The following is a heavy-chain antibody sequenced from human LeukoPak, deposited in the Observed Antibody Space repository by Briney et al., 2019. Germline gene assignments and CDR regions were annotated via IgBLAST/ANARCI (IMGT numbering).Heavy chain of an antibody. D-gene: IGHD3-22*01. CDR1: GYTFTGYY. CDR2: INPNSGGT. J-gene: IGHJ5*02. CDR3: ARAPTIVGDEGWFDP. Sequence: GASVKVSCKASGYTFTGYYMHWVRQAPGQGLEWMGWINPNSGGTNYAQKFQGRVTMTRDTFISTAYMELSRLRSDDTAVYYCARAPTIVGDEGWFDPWGQGTLVTVSS. V-gene: IGHV1-2*02.